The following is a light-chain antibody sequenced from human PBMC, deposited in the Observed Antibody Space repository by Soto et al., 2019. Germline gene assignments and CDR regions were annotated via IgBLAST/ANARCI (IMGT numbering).Light chain of an antibody. J-gene: IGKJ2*01. CDR1: QSVSSSY. Sequence: EIVLTQSPGTLSLSPGERATLSCRASQSVSSSYLAWYQQKPGQAPRLLIYGASSRATGIPDRFSGIGSGTDFTLTISRLEPEDFAVYYCQQYGSSPVPFGQGTKLEIK. CDR2: GAS. CDR3: QQYGSSPVP. V-gene: IGKV3-20*01.